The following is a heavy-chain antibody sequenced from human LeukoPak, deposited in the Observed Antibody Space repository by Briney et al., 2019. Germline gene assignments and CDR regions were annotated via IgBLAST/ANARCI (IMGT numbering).Heavy chain of an antibody. J-gene: IGHJ3*02. V-gene: IGHV4-59*01. Sequence: SETLSLTCTVSGGSISSYYWSWIRQPPGKGLEWIGYIYYSGSTNYNPSLKSRVTISVDTSKNQFSLKLSSVTAADTAVYYCARTRGAGVDAFDIWGQGTMVTVSS. CDR2: IYYSGST. D-gene: IGHD3-10*01. CDR3: ARTRGAGVDAFDI. CDR1: GGSISSYY.